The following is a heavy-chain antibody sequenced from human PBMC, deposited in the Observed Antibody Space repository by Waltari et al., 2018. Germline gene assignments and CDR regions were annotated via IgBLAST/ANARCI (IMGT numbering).Heavy chain of an antibody. J-gene: IGHJ4*02. CDR3: ARELAVAGSYYFDC. CDR2: IIHIFGTA. V-gene: IGHV1-69*01. CDR1: GGTFRSYD. D-gene: IGHD6-19*01. Sequence: QVQLVASGAEVKKPGSWVKVACKASGGTFRSYDIRGARRAPGQGLEWMGGIIHIFGTANYAQKFQGRVTITADESTSTAYMELSSLRSEDTAVYYCARELAVAGSYYFDCWGQGTLVTVSS.